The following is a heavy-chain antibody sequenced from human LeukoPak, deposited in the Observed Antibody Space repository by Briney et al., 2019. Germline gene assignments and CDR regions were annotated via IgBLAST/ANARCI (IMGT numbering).Heavy chain of an antibody. CDR1: GFTFRSYS. J-gene: IGHJ3*02. Sequence: PGGSLRLSCAASGFTFRSYSMNWVRQAPGKGLELVSSISSSSSYIYYADSVKGRFTISRDNAKNSLYLQMNSLRAEDTAVYYCARDRSPVTGDAFDIWGQGTMVTVSS. CDR2: ISSSSSYI. V-gene: IGHV3-21*01. D-gene: IGHD2-21*02. CDR3: ARDRSPVTGDAFDI.